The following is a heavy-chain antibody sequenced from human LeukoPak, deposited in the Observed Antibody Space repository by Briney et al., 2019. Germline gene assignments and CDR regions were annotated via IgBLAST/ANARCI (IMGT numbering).Heavy chain of an antibody. CDR2: INHSGST. Sequence: PSETLSLTCAVYGGSFSGYYWSWIRQPPGKGLEWIGEINHSGSTNYNPSLKSRVTISVDTSKNQFPLKLSSVTAADTAVYYCARKKYYDILTGLYNWFDPWGQGTLVTVSS. V-gene: IGHV4-34*01. CDR3: ARKKYYDILTGLYNWFDP. CDR1: GGSFSGYY. D-gene: IGHD3-9*01. J-gene: IGHJ5*02.